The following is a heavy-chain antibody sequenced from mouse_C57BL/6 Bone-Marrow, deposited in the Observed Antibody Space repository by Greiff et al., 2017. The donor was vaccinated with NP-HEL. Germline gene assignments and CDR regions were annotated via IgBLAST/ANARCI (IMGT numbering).Heavy chain of an antibody. Sequence: VKLMESGAELVKPGASVKISCKASGYAFSSYWMNWVKQRPGKGLEWIGQIYPGDGDTNYNGKFKGKATLTADKSSSTAYMQLSSLTSEDSAVYFCAREGSYYGSFDYWGQGTTLTVSS. V-gene: IGHV1-80*01. CDR1: GYAFSSYW. CDR2: IYPGDGDT. D-gene: IGHD1-1*01. J-gene: IGHJ2*01. CDR3: AREGSYYGSFDY.